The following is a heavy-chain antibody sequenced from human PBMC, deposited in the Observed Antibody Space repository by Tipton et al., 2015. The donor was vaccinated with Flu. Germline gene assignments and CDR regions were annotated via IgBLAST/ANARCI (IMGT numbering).Heavy chain of an antibody. D-gene: IGHD3-10*01. CDR2: ILYSGIP. CDR1: GYSISSGYY. Sequence: TLSLTCTVSGYSISSGYYWGWIRQPPGKGLEWIGSILYSGIPKYNPSLKSRVSISVDTSKNQFSLQLSSVAAADTAVYYCARVLGNSYYYGMDVWGQGTTVTVSS. V-gene: IGHV4-38-2*02. CDR3: ARVLGNSYYYGMDV. J-gene: IGHJ6*02.